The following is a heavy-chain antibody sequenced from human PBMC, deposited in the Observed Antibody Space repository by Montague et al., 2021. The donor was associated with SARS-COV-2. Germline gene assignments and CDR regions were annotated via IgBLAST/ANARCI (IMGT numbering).Heavy chain of an antibody. J-gene: IGHJ4*02. Sequence: SETLSLTCTVSGGSISSYYWSWIRQPPGKGLEWIGYIYYSGNTNYNPSLKSRVTISVDTSKDQFSLKLSSVTAADTAVYYCARGFDDWGQGTPVTVSS. V-gene: IGHV4-59*01. CDR3: ARGFDD. CDR2: IYYSGNT. CDR1: GGSISSYY.